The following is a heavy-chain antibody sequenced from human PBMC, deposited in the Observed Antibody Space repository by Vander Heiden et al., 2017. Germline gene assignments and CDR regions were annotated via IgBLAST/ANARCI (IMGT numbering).Heavy chain of an antibody. CDR2: IDSSSSTI. CDR1: GFTFSSYS. J-gene: IGHJ2*01. Sequence: EVQLVESGGGLVQPGGSLRPSCAASGFTFSSYSMNWVRQAPGKGLEWVSYIDSSSSTIYYADSVKGRFTISRDNAKNSLYLQMNSLRAEDTAVYYCASGSYGDFDLWGRGTLVTVSS. D-gene: IGHD1-26*01. CDR3: ASGSYGDFDL. V-gene: IGHV3-48*01.